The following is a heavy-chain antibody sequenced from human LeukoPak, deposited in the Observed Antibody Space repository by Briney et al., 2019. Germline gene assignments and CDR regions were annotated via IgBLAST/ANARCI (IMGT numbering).Heavy chain of an antibody. Sequence: GRSLRLSCAASGFTFSSYGMHWVRQAPGKGLEWVAVIWYDGSNKYYADSVKGRFTISRDNSKNTLYLQMNSLRAEDTAVYYCARAPYYYDSSGYEFDYWGQGTLVTVSS. V-gene: IGHV3-33*01. CDR1: GFTFSSYG. CDR2: IWYDGSNK. CDR3: ARAPYYYDSSGYEFDY. J-gene: IGHJ4*02. D-gene: IGHD3-22*01.